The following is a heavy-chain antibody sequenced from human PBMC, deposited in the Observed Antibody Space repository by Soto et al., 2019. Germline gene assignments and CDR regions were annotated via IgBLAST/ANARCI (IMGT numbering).Heavy chain of an antibody. J-gene: IGHJ6*02. CDR1: GFNFDYYS. D-gene: IGHD6-13*01. V-gene: IGHV3-21*01. CDR2: ISSSSSYT. CDR3: AAAAAARLGMDV. Sequence: AGSLRLSCAASGFNFDYYSMNWVRQAPGKGLEWVSLISSSSSYTFYADSVKGRFSISRDNAKNSLYLQMDSLRAEDTAVYYFAAAAAARLGMDVWGQGTTVTGPS.